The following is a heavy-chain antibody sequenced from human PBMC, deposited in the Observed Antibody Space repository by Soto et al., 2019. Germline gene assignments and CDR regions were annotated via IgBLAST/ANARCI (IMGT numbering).Heavy chain of an antibody. Sequence: GASVKVSCTASGYRFTSYGISWVRQAPGQGLEWMGWISAYNGNTNYAQKLQGRVTITADESTSTAYMELSSLRSEDTAVYYCARGSGYYLRFDYWGQGTLVTVSS. V-gene: IGHV1-18*01. D-gene: IGHD3-22*01. CDR2: ISAYNGNT. CDR1: GYRFTSYG. J-gene: IGHJ4*02. CDR3: ARGSGYYLRFDY.